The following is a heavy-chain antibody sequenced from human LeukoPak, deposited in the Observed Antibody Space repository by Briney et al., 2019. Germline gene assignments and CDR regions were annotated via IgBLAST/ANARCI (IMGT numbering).Heavy chain of an antibody. CDR3: TRDGGSFCDFDY. Sequence: GGSLRLSCVASGFSFRNYAIHWVRQAPGKGLEYVSVINTDGRITYHADSVKGRFTISRDNSKDTVYLQMDSLRGEDMAVYYCTRDGGSFCDFDYWGQGALVTVSS. J-gene: IGHJ4*02. CDR2: INTDGRIT. CDR1: GFSFRNYA. D-gene: IGHD1-26*01. V-gene: IGHV3-64*02.